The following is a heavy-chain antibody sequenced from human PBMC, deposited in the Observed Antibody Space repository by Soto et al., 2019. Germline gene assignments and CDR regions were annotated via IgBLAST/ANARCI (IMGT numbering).Heavy chain of an antibody. D-gene: IGHD4-17*01. CDR2: ISYDGSNK. J-gene: IGHJ4*02. CDR1: GFTFSSYA. V-gene: IGHV3-30-3*01. CDR3: ARSSVTTSLLLDY. Sequence: GGSLRLSCAASGFTFSSYAMHWVRQAPGKGLEWVAVISYDGSNKYYADSVKGRFTISRDNSKNTLYLQMNSLRAEDTAVYYCARSSVTTSLLLDYWGQGTPVTVSS.